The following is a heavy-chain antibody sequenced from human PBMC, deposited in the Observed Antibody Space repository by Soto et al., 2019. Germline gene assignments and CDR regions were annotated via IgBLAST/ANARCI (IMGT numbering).Heavy chain of an antibody. V-gene: IGHV4-39*01. CDR3: ARHVGGYSYGSLQVDY. Sequence: QLQLQESGPGLVKPSETLSLTCTVSGGSISSSSYYWGWIRQPPGKGLEWIGSIYYSGSTYYNPSLKSRVTISVDTSKNQFSLKLSSVTAADTAVYYCARHVGGYSYGSLQVDYWGQGTLDTVSS. CDR1: GGSISSSSYY. D-gene: IGHD5-18*01. J-gene: IGHJ4*02. CDR2: IYYSGST.